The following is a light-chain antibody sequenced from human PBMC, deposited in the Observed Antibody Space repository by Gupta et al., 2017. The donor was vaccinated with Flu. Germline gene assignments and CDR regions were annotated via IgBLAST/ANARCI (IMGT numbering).Light chain of an antibody. V-gene: IGLV2-14*01. CDR3: SSYTSSSTLGV. CDR2: EVT. CDR1: SSDVGGYNY. J-gene: IGLJ3*02. Sequence: INISCTGTSSDVGGYNYVSWYQQHPGKAPKLMIYEVTNRPSGVSNRFSGSKSGNTASLTISGLQAEDEADYYCSSYTSSSTLGVFGGGTKLTVL.